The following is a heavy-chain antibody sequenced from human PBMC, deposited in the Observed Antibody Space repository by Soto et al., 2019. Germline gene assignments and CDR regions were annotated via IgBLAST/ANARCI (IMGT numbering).Heavy chain of an antibody. V-gene: IGHV1-46*01. Sequence: QVQLVQSGAEVKRPGASVKVSCKASGYTFTTYYMHWVRQAPGQGLEWLGIIKPNGGSRNYAQKFPGRITMTRDTSTNTVYLELSSLRSEDTAVYYCARGGYCSGGTCFHGNCDYWGQGTLVTVSA. J-gene: IGHJ4*02. D-gene: IGHD2-15*01. CDR2: IKPNGGSR. CDR1: GYTFTTYY. CDR3: ARGGYCSGGTCFHGNCDY.